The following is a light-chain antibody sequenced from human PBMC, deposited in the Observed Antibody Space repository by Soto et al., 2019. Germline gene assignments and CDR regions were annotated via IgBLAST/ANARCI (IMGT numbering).Light chain of an antibody. CDR3: QQYNTFSFT. CDR1: RAISDW. Sequence: DIQMTQPRSTLSASLGDRVTITCRASRAISDWLAWYQQRPGKAPKLLIYRASRLESGVPSRFSGSGSGTEFTLTISGLQPEDFATYDCQQYNTFSFTFGQGTKLEI. V-gene: IGKV1-5*03. J-gene: IGKJ2*01. CDR2: RAS.